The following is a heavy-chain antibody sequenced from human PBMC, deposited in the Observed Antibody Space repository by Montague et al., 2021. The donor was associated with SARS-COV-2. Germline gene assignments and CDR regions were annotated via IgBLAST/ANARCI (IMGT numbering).Heavy chain of an antibody. CDR3: ARDWKYYYDSSGYYDY. V-gene: IGHV3-21*01. Sequence: SLRLSCAASGFTFSSYSMNWVRQAPGKGLEWVSSISSSSSYIYYADSVKGRFTISRGNAKNSLYLQMNSLRAEDTAVYYCARDWKYYYDSSGYYDYWGQGTLVTVSS. CDR1: GFTFSSYS. D-gene: IGHD3-22*01. CDR2: ISSSSSYI. J-gene: IGHJ4*02.